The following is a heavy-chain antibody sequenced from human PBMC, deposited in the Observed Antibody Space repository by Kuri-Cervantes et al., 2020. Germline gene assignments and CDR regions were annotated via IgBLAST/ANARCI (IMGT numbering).Heavy chain of an antibody. D-gene: IGHD6-13*01. CDR1: GFNFSSYA. V-gene: IGHV3-30*18. J-gene: IGHJ4*02. CDR2: ISYDGSNK. CDR3: AKDHGSSWNYYYFDY. Sequence: GESLKISCAASGFNFSSYAMSWVRQAPGKGLEWVAVISYDGSNKYYADSVKGRFTISRNNSKNTLYLQMNSLRAEDTAVYYCAKDHGSSWNYYYFDYWGQGTLVTVSS.